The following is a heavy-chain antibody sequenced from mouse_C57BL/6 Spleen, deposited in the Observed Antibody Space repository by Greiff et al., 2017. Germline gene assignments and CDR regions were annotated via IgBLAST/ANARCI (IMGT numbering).Heavy chain of an antibody. Sequence: EVMLVESGGGLVKPGGSLKLSCAASGFTFSDYGMHWVRQAPEKGLGWVAYISSGSSTIYYADTVEGRFTISRDNAKNTLFLQMTSLRSEDTAMYYCARGDYYAMDYWGQGTSVTVSS. V-gene: IGHV5-17*01. J-gene: IGHJ4*01. CDR1: GFTFSDYG. CDR3: ARGDYYAMDY. CDR2: ISSGSSTI.